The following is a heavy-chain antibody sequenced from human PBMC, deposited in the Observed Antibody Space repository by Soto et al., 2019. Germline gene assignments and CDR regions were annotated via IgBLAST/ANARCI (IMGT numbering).Heavy chain of an antibody. CDR1: GYDLTIYG. V-gene: IGHV1-18*01. Sequence: ASVKVSCKASGYDLTIYGISWVRQAPGQGLEWMGWISPYNGNTNYAQKLQGRVTMTTDTSTSTAYMELRSLRSDDTAVYYCARDRTGYPPFDYWGQGTPVTSPQ. J-gene: IGHJ4*02. CDR3: ARDRTGYPPFDY. CDR2: ISPYNGNT. D-gene: IGHD3-9*01.